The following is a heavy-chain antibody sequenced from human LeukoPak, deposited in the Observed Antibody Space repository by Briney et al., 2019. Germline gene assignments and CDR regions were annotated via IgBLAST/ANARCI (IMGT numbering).Heavy chain of an antibody. V-gene: IGHV1-2*02. Sequence: ASVKVSCKASGYTFTGYYMYWVRQAPGQGHEWMGWINPNSGGTNYAQKLQGRVTMTRDTSISTAYMELSRLRSDDTAVYYCARDRYDFWSGYYTPFYWGQGTLVTVSS. D-gene: IGHD3-3*01. CDR3: ARDRYDFWSGYYTPFY. CDR1: GYTFTGYY. CDR2: INPNSGGT. J-gene: IGHJ4*02.